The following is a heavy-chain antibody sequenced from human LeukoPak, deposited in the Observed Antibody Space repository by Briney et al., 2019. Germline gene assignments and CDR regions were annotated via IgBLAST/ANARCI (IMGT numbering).Heavy chain of an antibody. J-gene: IGHJ5*02. D-gene: IGHD6-13*01. CDR3: GRSCVTYNWFDP. Sequence: SETLSLTSTVSGGSISSGGYYWSWIRQHQGKGLEWIGYIYYSGSTYYNPSLKSRVTISVDTSKNQFSLKLSSVTAADTAVYYCGRSCVTYNWFDPWGQGTLVTVSS. V-gene: IGHV4-31*03. CDR2: IYYSGST. CDR1: GGSISSGGYY.